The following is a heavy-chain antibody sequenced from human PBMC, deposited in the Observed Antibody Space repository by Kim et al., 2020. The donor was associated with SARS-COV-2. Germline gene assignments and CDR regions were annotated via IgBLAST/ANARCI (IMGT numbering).Heavy chain of an antibody. CDR3: AKRATELAFDF. J-gene: IGHJ3*01. Sequence: VSLRLSCAASGFTFSNFVMNWVRQAPGKGLEWVSTISHGGTSTYYADSVKGRFTISRDNSKNTLYLQVNSLRAEDTAVYYCAKRATELAFDFWGQGTMVTVSS. CDR1: GFTFSNFV. CDR2: ISHGGTST. V-gene: IGHV3-23*01. D-gene: IGHD5-12*01.